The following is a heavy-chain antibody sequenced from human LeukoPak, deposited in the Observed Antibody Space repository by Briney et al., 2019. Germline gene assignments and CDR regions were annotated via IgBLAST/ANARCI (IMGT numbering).Heavy chain of an antibody. J-gene: IGHJ4*02. Sequence: GGSLRLSCAASGFTFSSYEMNWVRQAPGKGLEWVSFISSDGSTIYSADSVKGRFTISRDNAKNSLYLQMNSLRAEDTAVYYCARDIGDSSSDCWGQGTLVTVSS. CDR2: ISSDGSTI. D-gene: IGHD6-13*01. CDR3: ARDIGDSSSDC. V-gene: IGHV3-48*03. CDR1: GFTFSSYE.